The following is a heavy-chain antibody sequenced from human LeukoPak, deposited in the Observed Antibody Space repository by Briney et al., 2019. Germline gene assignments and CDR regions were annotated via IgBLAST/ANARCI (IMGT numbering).Heavy chain of an antibody. V-gene: IGHV4-39*07. D-gene: IGHD6-13*01. CDR2: IFYSGST. J-gene: IGHJ4*02. Sequence: SETLSITCTVSGGSISTSNYYWGWIRQPPGKGLEWIGNIFYSGSTYYSPSLKSRVTISLDTSRNQFSLKLSSVTAADTAVYYCARSASSSSWSHFDYWGQGTLVTVSS. CDR3: ARSASSSSWSHFDY. CDR1: GGSISTSNYY.